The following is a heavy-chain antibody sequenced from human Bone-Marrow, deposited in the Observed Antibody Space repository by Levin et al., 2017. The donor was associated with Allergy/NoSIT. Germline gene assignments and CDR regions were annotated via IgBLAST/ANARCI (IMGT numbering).Heavy chain of an antibody. CDR1: GFTVSNNY. CDR3: TGSTSGVRS. D-gene: IGHD1-26*01. J-gene: IGHJ4*02. V-gene: IGHV3-53*01. Sequence: LSLTCAASGFTVSNNYMSWVRQAPGKGLEWVSLIYSRGGTNYADSVKGRFTISRDSSKNTLYLQMNSQRAEDTAVYYCTGSTSGVRSWGQGTLVAVSS. CDR2: IYSRGGT.